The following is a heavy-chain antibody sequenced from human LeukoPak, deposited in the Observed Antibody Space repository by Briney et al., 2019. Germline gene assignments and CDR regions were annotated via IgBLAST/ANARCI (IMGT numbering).Heavy chain of an antibody. CDR2: INPNSGGT. CDR1: GYTFTGYY. V-gene: IGHV1-2*02. D-gene: IGHD3-22*01. Sequence: GASVKVSCKASGYTFTGYYMHWVRQAPGQGLEWMGWINPNSGGTNYAQKFQGRVTMTRDTSISTAYMELSRLRSDDTAVYYCARDWDHYYDSSGQRAHAFDIWGQGTMVTVSS. J-gene: IGHJ3*02. CDR3: ARDWDHYYDSSGQRAHAFDI.